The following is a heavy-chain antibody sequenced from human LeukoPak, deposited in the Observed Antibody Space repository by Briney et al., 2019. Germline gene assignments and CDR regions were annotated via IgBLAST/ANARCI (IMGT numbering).Heavy chain of an antibody. Sequence: ASVKVSCKASGYTLTDYYMHWVRQAPGQGLEWMGRINPNSGGTNYAQKFQGRVTMTRDTSISTVYMELSRLRSDDTAVYYCARGGSSSGWSYDAFDIWGQGTMVTVSS. V-gene: IGHV1-2*06. CDR3: ARGGSSSGWSYDAFDI. CDR2: INPNSGGT. J-gene: IGHJ3*02. D-gene: IGHD6-19*01. CDR1: GYTLTDYY.